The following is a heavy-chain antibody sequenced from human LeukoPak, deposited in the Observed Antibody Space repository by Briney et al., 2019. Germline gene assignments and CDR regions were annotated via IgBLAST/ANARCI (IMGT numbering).Heavy chain of an antibody. Sequence: GGSLRLSCAASGSTFSSYTMSWVRQAPGKGLEWVSTITTSDGNTYYADSVKGRFTVSRDNSKNTLFLQMNSLRAEDTAVYYCAKDGGLWVSAHWGDSWGRGTRVTVSA. CDR1: GSTFSSYT. CDR3: AKDGGLWVSAHWGDS. V-gene: IGHV3-23*01. CDR2: ITTSDGNT. J-gene: IGHJ4*02. D-gene: IGHD7-27*01.